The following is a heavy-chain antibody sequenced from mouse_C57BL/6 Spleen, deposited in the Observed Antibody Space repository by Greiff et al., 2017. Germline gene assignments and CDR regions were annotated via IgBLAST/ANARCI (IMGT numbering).Heavy chain of an antibody. CDR1: GFNIKDYY. CDR2: IDPEDGET. V-gene: IGHV14-2*01. D-gene: IGHD3-2*02. J-gene: IGHJ3*01. Sequence: DVKLVESGAELVKPGASVKLSCTASGFNIKDYYMHWVKQRTEQGLEWIGRIDPEDGETKYAPKFQGKATITADTSSNTAYLQLSSLTSEDTAVYYCARYGAQAAWCAYWGQGTLVTVSA. CDR3: ARYGAQAAWCAY.